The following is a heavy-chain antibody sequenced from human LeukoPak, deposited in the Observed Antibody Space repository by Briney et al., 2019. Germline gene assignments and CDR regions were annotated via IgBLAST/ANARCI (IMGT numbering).Heavy chain of an antibody. Sequence: GGSLSLSCGASGFTFRSYWVHWVRQAPGGGRVWVSRIDSDGSSTTYADSVKGRFTISRDNAKNTLYLQMNSLRAEDTAVYYCARPPYSSGSFDLWGRGTLVTVSS. V-gene: IGHV3-74*01. CDR1: GFTFRSYW. J-gene: IGHJ2*01. D-gene: IGHD6-19*01. CDR3: ARPPYSSGSFDL. CDR2: IDSDGSST.